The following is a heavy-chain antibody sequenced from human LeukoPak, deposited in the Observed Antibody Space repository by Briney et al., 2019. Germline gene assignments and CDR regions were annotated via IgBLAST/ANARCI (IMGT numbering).Heavy chain of an antibody. D-gene: IGHD1-14*01. CDR1: GFTFSSYG. CDR3: AKEYLSGFDP. J-gene: IGHJ5*02. Sequence: GGSLRLSCAASGFTFSSYGMHWVRQAPGKGLEGVAIISHDGNNKYYADSVKGRFTISRDNSKNTLYLQMDSLRAEDTAVYYCAKEYLSGFDPWGQGTLVTVSS. V-gene: IGHV3-30*18. CDR2: ISHDGNNK.